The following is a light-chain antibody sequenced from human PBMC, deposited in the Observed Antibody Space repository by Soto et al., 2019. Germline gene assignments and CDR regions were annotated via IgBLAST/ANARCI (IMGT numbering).Light chain of an antibody. Sequence: QSALTQPASVSGSPGLSIAISCTGTSRDVGGYNSVSWYQQQPGKVPKLMIYVVSNRPSGVSNRFSGSKSGNTASLTISGLQAEDEGDYYCSSYTTGGSYVFGTGTKLTVL. CDR2: VVS. V-gene: IGLV2-14*01. CDR3: SSYTTGGSYV. J-gene: IGLJ1*01. CDR1: SRDVGGYNS.